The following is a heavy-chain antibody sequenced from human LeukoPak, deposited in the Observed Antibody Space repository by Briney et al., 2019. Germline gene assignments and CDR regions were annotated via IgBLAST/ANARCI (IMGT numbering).Heavy chain of an antibody. D-gene: IGHD4-17*01. J-gene: IGHJ4*01. CDR3: ARDQTAHSYGDY. CDR1: GFTVISYS. Sequence: GRCLRLSCAASGFTVISYSMSCVRQAPGNGLEWVSSISSSSSHIYYADSVKPRFTIYRDNAKNSLYLKMNSLRAEDTAVYYCARDQTAHSYGDYWGHGTLVTVSS. CDR2: ISSSSSHI. V-gene: IGHV3-21*01.